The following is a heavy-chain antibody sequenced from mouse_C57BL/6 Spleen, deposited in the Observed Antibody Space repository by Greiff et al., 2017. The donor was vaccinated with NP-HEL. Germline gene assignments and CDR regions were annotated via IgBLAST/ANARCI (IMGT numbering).Heavy chain of an antibody. CDR3: ARGSSPYFDY. J-gene: IGHJ2*01. D-gene: IGHD1-1*01. Sequence: VQLQQSGAELVKPGASVKLSCKASGYTFTSYWMQWVKQRPGQGLEWIGEIDPSDSYTNYNQKFKGKATLTVDTSSSTAYMQLSSLTSEDSAVYYCARGSSPYFDYWGQGTTLTVSS. CDR1: GYTFTSYW. CDR2: IDPSDSYT. V-gene: IGHV1-50*01.